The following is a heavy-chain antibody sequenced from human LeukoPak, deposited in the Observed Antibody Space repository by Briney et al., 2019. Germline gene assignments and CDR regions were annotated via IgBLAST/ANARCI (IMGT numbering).Heavy chain of an antibody. Sequence: GGSLRLSCAASGYTFNFYWLNWVRQAPGKGLGWVSRINGDGGTTTYADSVKGRFTISRDNAKNTLYLQMNSLRDEETAVYYCSRDQTFYSYYYYMDVWGKGTTVTVSS. V-gene: IGHV3-74*01. CDR3: SRDQTFYSYYYYMDV. J-gene: IGHJ6*03. CDR2: INGDGGTT. CDR1: GYTFNFYW.